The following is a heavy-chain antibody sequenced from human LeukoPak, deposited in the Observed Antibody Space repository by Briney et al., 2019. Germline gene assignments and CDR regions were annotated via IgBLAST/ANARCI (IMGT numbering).Heavy chain of an antibody. D-gene: IGHD7-27*01. CDR1: GGSFSTYY. Sequence: PSETLSLTCAVNGGSFSTYYWSWIRQPPGKGLEWIGEINHSGRTNYNPSLKSRVTLSVDTSKNQFFLNLTSVTAADTAVYYCARADWGPVDYWGQGTLVAVSS. CDR2: INHSGRT. CDR3: ARADWGPVDY. V-gene: IGHV4-34*01. J-gene: IGHJ4*02.